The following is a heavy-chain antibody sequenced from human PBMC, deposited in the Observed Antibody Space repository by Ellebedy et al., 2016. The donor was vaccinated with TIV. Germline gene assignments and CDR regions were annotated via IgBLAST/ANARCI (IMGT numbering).Heavy chain of an antibody. V-gene: IGHV3-23*01. Sequence: GESLKISCAASVFTFSSSAMSWVRQAPGKGLEWVSGISDSGGSTYYADSVKGRFTISRDNSKNTLFLQMNSLRAEDTAVYYCAKGDSDGSGWDYWGQGTLVTVSS. J-gene: IGHJ4*02. CDR2: ISDSGGST. CDR3: AKGDSDGSGWDY. D-gene: IGHD3-10*01. CDR1: VFTFSSSA.